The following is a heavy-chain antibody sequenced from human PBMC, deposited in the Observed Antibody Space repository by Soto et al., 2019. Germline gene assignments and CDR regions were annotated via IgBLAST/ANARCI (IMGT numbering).Heavy chain of an antibody. D-gene: IGHD1-26*01. V-gene: IGHV3-66*01. CDR1: GFTVSSNY. J-gene: IGHJ6*03. Sequence: GGSLRLSCAASGFTVSSNYMSWVRQAPGKGLEWVSVIYSGGSTYYADSVKGRFTISRDNSKNTLYLQMNSLRAEDTAVYYCARDLNVGYYYYYYYMDVWGKGTTVTVSS. CDR3: ARDLNVGYYYYYYYMDV. CDR2: IYSGGST.